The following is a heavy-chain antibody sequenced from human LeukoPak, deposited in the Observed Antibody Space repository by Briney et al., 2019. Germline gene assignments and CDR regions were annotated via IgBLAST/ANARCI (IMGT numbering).Heavy chain of an antibody. V-gene: IGHV3-23*01. Sequence: AGGSPRLSCAASGFTFSNSAMSWVRQAPGKGLEWVSAISAGGSSTYYADSVKGRFTISRDNSKNTLYLQMNSLRAEDTAVYSCAKISHGGNSEFDYWGQGTLVIVSS. J-gene: IGHJ4*02. D-gene: IGHD4-23*01. CDR2: ISAGGSST. CDR3: AKISHGGNSEFDY. CDR1: GFTFSNSA.